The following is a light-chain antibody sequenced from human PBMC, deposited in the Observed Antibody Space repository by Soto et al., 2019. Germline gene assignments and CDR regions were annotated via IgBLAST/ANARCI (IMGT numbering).Light chain of an antibody. J-gene: IGLJ1*01. CDR2: GNS. V-gene: IGLV1-40*01. CDR3: QSYDSSLSGSV. CDR1: NSNIGAGYD. Sequence: QSALTQPPSVSGAPGQRVTISCTGSNSNIGAGYDVHWYQQLPGTAPKLLIYGNSNRPSGVPDRSSGSKSVTSASLAITGLQAEDEADYYCQSYDSSLSGSVFGTGTKVTVL.